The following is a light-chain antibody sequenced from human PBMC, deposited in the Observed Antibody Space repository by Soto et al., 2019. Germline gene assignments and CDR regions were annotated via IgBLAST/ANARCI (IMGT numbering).Light chain of an antibody. V-gene: IGKV1-27*01. CDR3: QKYNSVPLT. Sequence: DIQMTQSPSSLSASVGARVTITCRASQVINNYLAWYQQRPGKAPKLLIFGASTLESGVPSRFSGSGSGTDFTLTISSLQPEDVATYYCQKYNSVPLTFGGGTKVEIK. J-gene: IGKJ4*01. CDR1: QVINNY. CDR2: GAS.